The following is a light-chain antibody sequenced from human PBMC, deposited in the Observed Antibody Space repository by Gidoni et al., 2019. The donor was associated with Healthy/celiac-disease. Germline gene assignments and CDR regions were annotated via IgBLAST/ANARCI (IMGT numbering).Light chain of an antibody. CDR2: DAS. CDR1: QDISNY. CDR3: QQYDNLPFT. J-gene: IGKJ3*01. V-gene: IGKV1-33*01. Sequence: DIQMTQSPSSLSASVGDRVTITCQASQDISNYLHWYQQTPGKAPKLLIYDASNLETGVPSRFSGSGSGTDFTFTISSLQPEDIATYYCQQYDNLPFTFGPGTNVEIK.